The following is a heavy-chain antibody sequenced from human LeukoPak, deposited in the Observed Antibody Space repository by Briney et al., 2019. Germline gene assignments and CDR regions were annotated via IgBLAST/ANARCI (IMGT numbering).Heavy chain of an antibody. J-gene: IGHJ4*02. D-gene: IGHD5-18*01. CDR1: GFTFSKYW. CDR3: AGVGDTTMVHLLHY. Sequence: PGGSLRLSCAASGFTFSKYWMSWVRQAPGKGLEWVANIKQDGSDKYYVDSVKGRFTISRDNAKNSLYLQMNSLRGEDTAVYYCAGVGDTTMVHLLHYWGQGTLVTVSS. CDR2: IKQDGSDK. V-gene: IGHV3-7*04.